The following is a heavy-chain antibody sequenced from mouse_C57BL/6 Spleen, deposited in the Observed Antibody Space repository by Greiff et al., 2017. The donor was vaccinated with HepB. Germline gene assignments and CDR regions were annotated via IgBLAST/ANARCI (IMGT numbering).Heavy chain of an antibody. CDR2: IYPGSGNT. CDR3: ARAGDYDGYARDY. J-gene: IGHJ4*01. V-gene: IGHV1-76*01. Sequence: VQLQQSGAELVRPGASVKLSCKASGYTFTDYYINWVKQRPGQGLEWIARIYPGSGNTYYNEKFKGKATLTAEKSSSTAYMQLSSLTSEDSAVYFCARAGDYDGYARDYWGQGTSVTVSS. D-gene: IGHD2-4*01. CDR1: GYTFTDYY.